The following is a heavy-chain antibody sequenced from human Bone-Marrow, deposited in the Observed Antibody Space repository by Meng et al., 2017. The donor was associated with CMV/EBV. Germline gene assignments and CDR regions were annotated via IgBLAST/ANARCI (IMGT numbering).Heavy chain of an antibody. V-gene: IGHV3-9*01. Sequence: SLRISCAASGFTFDDYAMHWVRQAPGKGLEWVSGISWNSGSIGYADSVKGRFTISRDNAKNSLYLQMNSLRAEDTALYYCAKGEVLLWFGELRYWGQGTLVTVSS. CDR1: GFTFDDYA. J-gene: IGHJ4*02. CDR2: ISWNSGSI. D-gene: IGHD3-10*01. CDR3: AKGEVLLWFGELRY.